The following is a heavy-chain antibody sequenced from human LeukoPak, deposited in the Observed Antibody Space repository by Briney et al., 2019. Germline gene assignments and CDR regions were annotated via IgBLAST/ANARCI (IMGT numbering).Heavy chain of an antibody. V-gene: IGHV3-48*03. CDR3: ARGNFGDYD. D-gene: IGHD4-17*01. Sequence: PGGSLRLSCAASGFSFSVYEMHWVRQAPGKGLEWIADISGSDTTTYYADSVKGRFTISRDNAKNSLYLQMNSLRAEDTSVYYCARGNFGDYDWGQGTLVTVSS. CDR1: GFSFSVYE. CDR2: ISGSDTTT. J-gene: IGHJ4*02.